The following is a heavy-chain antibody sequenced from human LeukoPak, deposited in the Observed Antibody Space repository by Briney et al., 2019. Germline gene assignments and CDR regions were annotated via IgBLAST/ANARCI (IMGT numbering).Heavy chain of an antibody. V-gene: IGHV3-7*01. D-gene: IGHD2-15*01. J-gene: IGHJ4*02. CDR1: GFTFINYW. Sequence: PGGSLGLSCAASGFTFINYWMSWVRQAPGKGLEWVANIKGDGSEKNYVDSVKGRFTISRDNAKSSLYLQMNSLRADDTAVYFCARGGSGPDYWGQGTLVTVSS. CDR3: ARGGSGPDY. CDR2: IKGDGSEK.